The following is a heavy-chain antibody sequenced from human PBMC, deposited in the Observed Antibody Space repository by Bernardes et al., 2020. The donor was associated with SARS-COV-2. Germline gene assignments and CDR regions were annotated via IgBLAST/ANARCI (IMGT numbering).Heavy chain of an antibody. CDR3: AKAGQLGITIFGVVIINAYFDY. J-gene: IGHJ4*02. D-gene: IGHD3-3*01. CDR2: ISGSGGST. V-gene: IGHV3-23*01. Sequence: GGSLRLSCAASGFTFSSYAMSWVRQAPGKGLEWVSAISGSGGSTYYADSVKGRFTISRDNSKNTLYLQMNSLRAEDTAVYYCAKAGQLGITIFGVVIINAYFDYWGQGTLVTVSS. CDR1: GFTFSSYA.